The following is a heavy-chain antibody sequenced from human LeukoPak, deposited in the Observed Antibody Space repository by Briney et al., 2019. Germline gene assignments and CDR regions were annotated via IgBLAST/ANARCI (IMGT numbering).Heavy chain of an antibody. CDR3: ARGIGDY. V-gene: IGHV3-30*03. CDR1: GFTFSSYS. J-gene: IGHJ4*02. Sequence: GGSLRLSCAASGFTFSSYSMNWVRQAPGKGLEWVAVISYDGSNKYYADSVKGRFTISRDNSKNTLYLQMNSLRAEDTAVYYCARGIGDYWGQGTLVTVSS. D-gene: IGHD2-21*01. CDR2: ISYDGSNK.